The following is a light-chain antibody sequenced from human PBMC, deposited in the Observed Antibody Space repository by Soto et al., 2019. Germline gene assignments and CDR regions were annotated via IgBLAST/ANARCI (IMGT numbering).Light chain of an antibody. Sequence: EIVLTQSPGTLSLSPGERATLSCRASQSVSSSYLALYQQKPGQAPRLLIYNASSRATGIPDRFSGSGSGTEFTLTISSLQSEDFAVYYCQQYNNWPLTFGGGTKVDIK. CDR3: QQYNNWPLT. V-gene: IGKV3D-20*02. CDR2: NAS. CDR1: QSVSSSY. J-gene: IGKJ4*01.